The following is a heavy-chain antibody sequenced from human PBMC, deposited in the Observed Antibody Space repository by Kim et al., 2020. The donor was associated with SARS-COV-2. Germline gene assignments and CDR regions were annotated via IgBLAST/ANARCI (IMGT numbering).Heavy chain of an antibody. CDR2: INHSGST. V-gene: IGHV4-34*01. J-gene: IGHJ6*02. CDR1: GGSFSGYY. CDR3: ASTYGSGKRVNYYYYYGMDV. D-gene: IGHD3-10*01. Sequence: SETLSLTCAVYGGSFSGYYWSWIRQPPGKGLEWIGEINHSGSTNYNPSLKSRVTISVDTSKNQFSLKLSSVTAADTAVYYCASTYGSGKRVNYYYYYGMDVWGQGTTVTVSS.